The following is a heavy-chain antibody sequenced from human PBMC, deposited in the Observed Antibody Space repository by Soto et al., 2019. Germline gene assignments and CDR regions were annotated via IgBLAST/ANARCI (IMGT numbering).Heavy chain of an antibody. V-gene: IGHV4-4*02. Sequence: SETLSLTCAVSGGSVSTNNWWNWVRQSPGKGLEWIGEIYHRGNTNYNPSLKSRVTISVDKSKNQFSLKLRSVTAADTAVYYCARSTTAGVASSGVRPFDYWGQGTPVTVSS. CDR1: GGSVSTNNW. J-gene: IGHJ4*02. CDR2: IYHRGNT. CDR3: ARSTTAGVASSGVRPFDY. D-gene: IGHD6-13*01.